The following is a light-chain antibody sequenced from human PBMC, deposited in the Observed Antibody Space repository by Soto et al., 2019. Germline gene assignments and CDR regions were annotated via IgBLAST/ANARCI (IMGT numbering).Light chain of an antibody. V-gene: IGKV3-11*01. Sequence: EIVLTQSPATLSLSPGERATLSCRASQSVSSYLAWYQKKPGQAPRLLIYDATNRATGIPARFSGNGFGTDFILTISSLEPEDFAVYYCQQRSNWPTFGPGTKVDIK. J-gene: IGKJ3*01. CDR1: QSVSSY. CDR3: QQRSNWPT. CDR2: DAT.